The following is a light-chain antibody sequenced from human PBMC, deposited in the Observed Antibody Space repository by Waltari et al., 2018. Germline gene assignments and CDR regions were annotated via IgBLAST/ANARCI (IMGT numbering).Light chain of an antibody. CDR1: NIGSKT. Sequence: SYVLTQPPSVSGAPGQTVTITCGGDNIGSKTVPWYQQKPGQAPLLVAYDATDPPSGIPGRFSGPNSQTTATLTVSGLEAGDEADYYGQVFLSRPIVWVFGGGTRLSVL. CDR2: DAT. CDR3: QVFLSRPIVWV. J-gene: IGLJ3*02. V-gene: IGLV3-21*02.